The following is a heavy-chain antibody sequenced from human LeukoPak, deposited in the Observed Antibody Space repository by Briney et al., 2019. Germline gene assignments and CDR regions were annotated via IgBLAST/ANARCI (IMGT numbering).Heavy chain of an antibody. D-gene: IGHD6-13*01. CDR1: GFTFSSYS. Sequence: GGSLRLSCVASGFTFSSYSMNWVRQAPGKGLEWVSYISSSSSTIYCADSVKGRFTISRDNAKNSLYLQMNSLRAEDTAVYYCARDNMEYSSSWYGGTWGQGTLVTVSS. CDR3: ARDNMEYSSSWYGGT. CDR2: ISSSSSTI. V-gene: IGHV3-48*01. J-gene: IGHJ5*02.